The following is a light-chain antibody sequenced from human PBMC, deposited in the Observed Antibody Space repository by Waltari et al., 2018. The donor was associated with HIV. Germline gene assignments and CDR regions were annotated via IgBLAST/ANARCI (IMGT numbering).Light chain of an antibody. V-gene: IGLV1-44*01. Sequence: QSVLTQPPSASGTPGQRVTISCSGSSSNIGSNTVNWYQHLPGTAPKLLIYHNIQRPSGVPDRFSGSKSGTSASLAISGLQSEDGADYYCAAWDDSLNGQGVFGGGTKLTVL. CDR1: SSNIGSNT. CDR2: HNI. CDR3: AAWDDSLNGQGV. J-gene: IGLJ2*01.